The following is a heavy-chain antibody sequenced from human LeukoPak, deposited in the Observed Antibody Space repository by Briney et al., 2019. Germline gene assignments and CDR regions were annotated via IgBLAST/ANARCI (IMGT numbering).Heavy chain of an antibody. V-gene: IGHV3-13*01. Sequence: GGSLRLSCAASGFTFSSYDMHWVRQATGKGLEWVSAIGTAGDTYYPGSVKGRFTISRENAKNSLYLQMNSLRAGDTAVYYCARDIGITMVRGVRYYYYGMDVWGQGTTVTVSS. CDR1: GFTFSSYD. CDR2: IGTAGDT. CDR3: ARDIGITMVRGVRYYYYGMDV. D-gene: IGHD3-10*01. J-gene: IGHJ6*02.